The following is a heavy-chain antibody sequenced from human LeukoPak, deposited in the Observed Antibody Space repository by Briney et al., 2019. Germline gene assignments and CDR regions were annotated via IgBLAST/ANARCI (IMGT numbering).Heavy chain of an antibody. CDR2: INHSGST. CDR3: ARGPNIVVVVAATRRWFDP. V-gene: IGHV4-34*01. D-gene: IGHD2-15*01. Sequence: PSETLSLTCAVYGGSFSGYYWSWVRQPPGEGLEWIGEINHSGSTNYNPSLKRRVTISVDTSKNQSSLKLSSVTAADTAVYYCARGPNIVVVVAATRRWFDPWGQGTLVTVSS. J-gene: IGHJ5*02. CDR1: GGSFSGYY.